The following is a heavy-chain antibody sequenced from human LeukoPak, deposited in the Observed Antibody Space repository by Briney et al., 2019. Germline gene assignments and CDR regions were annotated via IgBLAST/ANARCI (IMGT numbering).Heavy chain of an antibody. J-gene: IGHJ4*02. D-gene: IGHD3-22*01. CDR1: GYTFTSHG. Sequence: ASVKVSCKASGYTFTSHGINWVRQAPGQGLEWMGWISAYNGKTNYAQKVQGRVTMTIDTSTTTGYMELRSLRSDDTAVYYCARLADDSSGTYWFYFDCWGQGTLVTVSS. CDR3: ARLADDSSGTYWFYFDC. V-gene: IGHV1-18*01. CDR2: ISAYNGKT.